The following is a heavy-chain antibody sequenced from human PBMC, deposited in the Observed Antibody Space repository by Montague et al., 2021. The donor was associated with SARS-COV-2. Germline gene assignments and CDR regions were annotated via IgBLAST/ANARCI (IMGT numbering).Heavy chain of an antibody. CDR1: RESFSDYY. D-gene: IGHD1-14*01. CDR2: ISHGADT. Sequence: SETLSLTCAVYRESFSDYYWTWIRQSPEKGLEWIGEISHGADTNYNPSLKSRVSMSIDTSNNQISLRLYSVTAADTGVYYCARDRLADRARRTGAWIGPWGQGTLVTVSA. V-gene: IGHV4-34*01. CDR3: ARDRLADRARRTGAWIGP. J-gene: IGHJ5*02.